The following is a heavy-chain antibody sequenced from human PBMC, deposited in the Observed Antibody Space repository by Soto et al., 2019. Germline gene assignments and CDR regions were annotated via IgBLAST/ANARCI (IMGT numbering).Heavy chain of an antibody. CDR1: GYSFTSYW. D-gene: IGHD2-2*01. CDR3: ARGYCTTTICDPWFDP. Sequence: GESLKISCTGVGYSFTSYWIGWVRQMPGKGLEWMGIIYPGDSDTRYSPSFQGQVTISADKSITTAYLQWSSLKASDTAMYYCARGYCTTTICDPWFDPWGQGTLVTVST. V-gene: IGHV5-51*01. CDR2: IYPGDSDT. J-gene: IGHJ5*02.